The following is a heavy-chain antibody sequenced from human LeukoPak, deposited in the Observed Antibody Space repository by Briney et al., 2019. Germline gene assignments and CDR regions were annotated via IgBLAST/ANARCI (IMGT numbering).Heavy chain of an antibody. CDR1: GGSISSGSYY. J-gene: IGHJ3*02. D-gene: IGHD2-2*01. Sequence: PSQTLSLTCTVSGGSISSGSYYWSWIRQPAGKGLEWIGRIYTSGSTNYNPSLKSRVTISVDTSKNQFSLKLSSVTAADTAVYYCARDRVVPAARQGAFDIWGQGTMVTVSS. V-gene: IGHV4-61*02. CDR2: IYTSGST. CDR3: ARDRVVPAARQGAFDI.